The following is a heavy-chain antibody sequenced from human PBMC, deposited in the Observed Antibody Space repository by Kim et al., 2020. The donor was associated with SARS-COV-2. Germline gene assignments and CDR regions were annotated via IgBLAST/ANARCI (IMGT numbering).Heavy chain of an antibody. CDR1: GYTLTELS. Sequence: ASVKVSCKVSGYTLTELSMHWVRQAPGKGLEWMGGFDPEDGETIYAQKFQGRVTMTEDTSTDTAYMGLSSLRSEDTAVYYCASDPAATYYYGSGSYYNVGYWGQGTLVTVSS. CDR3: ASDPAATYYYGSGSYYNVGY. CDR2: FDPEDGET. J-gene: IGHJ4*02. V-gene: IGHV1-24*01. D-gene: IGHD3-10*01.